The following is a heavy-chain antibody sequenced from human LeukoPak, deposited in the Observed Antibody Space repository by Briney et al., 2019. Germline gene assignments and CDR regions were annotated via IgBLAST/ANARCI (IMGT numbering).Heavy chain of an antibody. V-gene: IGHV3-23*01. Sequence: TGGSLRLSCVASGFTFSNYWMGWVRQAPGKGLEWVSAISGSGGSTYYADSVKGRFTISRDNSKNTLYLQMNSLRAEDTAVYYCAKVRNDYYYYYYMDVWGKGTTVTVSS. J-gene: IGHJ6*03. CDR3: AKVRNDYYYYYYMDV. CDR2: ISGSGGST. CDR1: GFTFSNYW.